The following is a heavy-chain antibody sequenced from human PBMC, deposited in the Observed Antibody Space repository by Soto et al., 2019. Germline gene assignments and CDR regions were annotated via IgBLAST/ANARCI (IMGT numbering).Heavy chain of an antibody. CDR2: IDPSGGST. J-gene: IGHJ4*02. V-gene: IGHV1-46*01. CDR3: ARVPYDTTGYYAF. CDR1: GFTFTTYY. Sequence: QVRLVQSGAEVKKPGASVSISCKTSGFTFTTYYIHWVRQAPGQGLEWMGMIDPSGGSTTYAQKFQGRITMTSDRYTSTVYMELSSLRSEDTAVYYCARVPYDTTGYYAFWGQGTLVTVSS. D-gene: IGHD3-22*01.